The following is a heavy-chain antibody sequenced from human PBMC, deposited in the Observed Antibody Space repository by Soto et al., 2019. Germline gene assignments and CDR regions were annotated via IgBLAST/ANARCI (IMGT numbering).Heavy chain of an antibody. CDR3: AREDDYGYRYINYGLDV. CDR1: GFNFNIYA. CDR2: ISFDGTKK. J-gene: IGHJ6*02. Sequence: GGSLRLSWAASGFNFNIYALHWVRQAPGKGLEWVAVISFDGTKKYYSASVKGRFTISRDNLKNTLYLQMNNLRVEDAALYFCAREDDYGYRYINYGLDVWGQGTTVTVSS. V-gene: IGHV3-30-3*01. D-gene: IGHD4-17*01.